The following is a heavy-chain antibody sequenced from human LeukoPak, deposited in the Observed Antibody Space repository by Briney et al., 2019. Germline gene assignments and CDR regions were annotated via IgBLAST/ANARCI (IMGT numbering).Heavy chain of an antibody. Sequence: SETLSLTCTVSGGSISSHYWSWLRQPPGEGLEWIGYIYYSGSTNYNPSLKSRVTISVDTSKNQFSLKLSSVTAADTAVYYCARDRRERGYGLFDYWGQGTLVTVSS. D-gene: IGHD5-18*01. CDR1: GGSISSHY. CDR2: IYYSGST. J-gene: IGHJ4*02. V-gene: IGHV4-59*11. CDR3: ARDRRERGYGLFDY.